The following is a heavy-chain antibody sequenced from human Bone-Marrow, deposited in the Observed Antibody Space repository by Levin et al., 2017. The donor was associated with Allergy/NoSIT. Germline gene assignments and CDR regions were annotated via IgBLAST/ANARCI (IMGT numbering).Heavy chain of an antibody. CDR1: GGSISSAGYH. Sequence: SCTVSGGSISSAGYHWTWNRQSPGKGLEWIGYISYRGTTYYNPSLKSRLTMSLDTSEQRFSLNLNSVTAADTAIYYCARLDGYYFDYWGQATLVTVSS. CDR2: ISYRGTT. V-gene: IGHV4-31*03. J-gene: IGHJ4*02. CDR3: ARLDGYYFDY. D-gene: IGHD3-9*01.